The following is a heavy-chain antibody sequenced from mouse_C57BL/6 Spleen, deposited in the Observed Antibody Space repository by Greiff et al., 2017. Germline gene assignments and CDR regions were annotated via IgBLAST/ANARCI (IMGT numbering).Heavy chain of an antibody. V-gene: IGHV5-16*01. Sequence: EVMLVESEGGLVQPGSSMKLSCAASGFTFSDYYMAWVRQVPEKGLEWVANINYDGSSTYYLDSFKSRFIISRDNAKNIRYLQMSSLKSEDTATYYCARDDQRAMDYWGQGTSVTVSS. J-gene: IGHJ4*01. CDR3: ARDDQRAMDY. CDR1: GFTFSDYY. CDR2: INYDGSST.